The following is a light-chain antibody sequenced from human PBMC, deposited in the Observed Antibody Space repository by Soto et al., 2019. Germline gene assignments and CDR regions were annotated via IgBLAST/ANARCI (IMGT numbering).Light chain of an antibody. CDR2: DVS. V-gene: IGLV2-14*03. Sequence: QSALTQPASVSGSPGQSITISCTGTSSDVGGYNYVSWYQHHPGRAPKFMIYDVSNRPSGVSNRFSGSKSGNTASLTISGLQADDEADYYCCSYRGSGTLYVFGAGTKLTVL. CDR1: SSDVGGYNY. CDR3: CSYRGSGTLYV. J-gene: IGLJ1*01.